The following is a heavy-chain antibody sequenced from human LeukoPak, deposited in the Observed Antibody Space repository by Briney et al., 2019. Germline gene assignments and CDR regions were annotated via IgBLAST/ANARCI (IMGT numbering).Heavy chain of an antibody. V-gene: IGHV3-30*04. CDR2: ISYDGSNK. CDR3: ASSNYYDSSGLPYYFDY. CDR1: GFTFSSYA. D-gene: IGHD3-22*01. J-gene: IGHJ4*02. Sequence: HRLSCAASGFTFSSYAMHWVRQAPGKGLEWVAVISYDGSNKYYANSVKGRFTISRDNSKNTLYLQMNSLRAEDTAVYYCASSNYYDSSGLPYYFDYWGQGTLVIVS.